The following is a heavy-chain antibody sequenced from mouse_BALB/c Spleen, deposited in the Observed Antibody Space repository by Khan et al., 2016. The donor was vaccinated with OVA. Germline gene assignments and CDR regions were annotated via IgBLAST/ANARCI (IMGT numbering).Heavy chain of an antibody. CDR2: INPSTDDT. CDR1: GYTFTNYW. CDR3: VKHGNTSAWFTY. Sequence: QVQLKQSGAELAKPGASVKMSCKASGYTFTNYWMHWVKQRPGQGLDWIGFINPSTDDTEYNQKFKDKATLTADKSSSTAYMQLTSLTSEDSALYYCVKHGNTSAWFTYWGQGTLVTVSA. J-gene: IGHJ3*01. D-gene: IGHD1-1*01. V-gene: IGHV1-7*01.